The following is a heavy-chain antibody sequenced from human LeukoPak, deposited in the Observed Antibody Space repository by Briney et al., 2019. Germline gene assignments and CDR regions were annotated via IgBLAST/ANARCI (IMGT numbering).Heavy chain of an antibody. D-gene: IGHD6-13*01. CDR3: ARGLAAAGSRYNWFDP. CDR1: GGSISSSGYY. CDR2: VYYSGSA. Sequence: PSETLSLTCTVSGGSISSSGYYWSWIRQTPGKGLEWIGTVYYSGSAYYNPSLKTQVTISVDTSKNQFSLKLSSVTAADMAVYYCARGLAAAGSRYNWFDPWGQGTLVTVSS. V-gene: IGHV4-39*01. J-gene: IGHJ5*02.